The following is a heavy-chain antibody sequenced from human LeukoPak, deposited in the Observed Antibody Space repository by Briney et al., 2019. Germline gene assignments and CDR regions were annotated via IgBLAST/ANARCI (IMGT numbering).Heavy chain of an antibody. Sequence: PSETLSLTCTVSGGSISSYYWSWIRQPAGKGLEWLGRIYTSGSTNYNPSLKSRVTMSVDTSKNQFSLKLSSVTAADTAVYYCASSTQSYGELYGFDYWGQGTLVTVSS. D-gene: IGHD1-26*01. CDR2: IYTSGST. J-gene: IGHJ4*02. CDR1: GGSISSYY. CDR3: ASSTQSYGELYGFDY. V-gene: IGHV4-4*07.